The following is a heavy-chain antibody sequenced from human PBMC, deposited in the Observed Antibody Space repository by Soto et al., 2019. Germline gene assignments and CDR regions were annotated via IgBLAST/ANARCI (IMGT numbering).Heavy chain of an antibody. Sequence: EVQLVESGGGLVKPGGSLILSCAASGFTFSNAWMSWVRQAPGKGLEWVGRIKSKTDGGPTDYAAPVKGRFPISRDDPKNTLYLQMNRLKTEDTAVYYCTTDPMGRWHYWGQGTLVTVSS. CDR3: TTDPMGRWHY. CDR2: IKSKTDGGPT. D-gene: IGHD2-15*01. J-gene: IGHJ4*02. V-gene: IGHV3-15*01. CDR1: GFTFSNAW.